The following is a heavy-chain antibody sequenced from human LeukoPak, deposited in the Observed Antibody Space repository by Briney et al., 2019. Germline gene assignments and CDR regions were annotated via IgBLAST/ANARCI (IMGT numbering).Heavy chain of an antibody. CDR3: ARDPPAYCGGDCYSSRFDY. CDR2: INPNSGGT. D-gene: IGHD2-21*02. J-gene: IGHJ4*02. Sequence: ASVKVSCKASGGTFSSYAISWVRQAPGQGLEWMGWINPNSGGTNYAQKFQGRVTMTRDTSISTAYMELSRLRSDDTAVYYCARDPPAYCGGDCYSSRFDYWGQGTLVTVSS. CDR1: GGTFSSYA. V-gene: IGHV1-2*02.